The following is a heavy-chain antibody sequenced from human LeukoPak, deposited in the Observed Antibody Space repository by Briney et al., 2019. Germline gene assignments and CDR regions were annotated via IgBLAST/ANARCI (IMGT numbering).Heavy chain of an antibody. CDR3: APEGLKGDCSSTSCRNGKTGSWYGAYYFDY. D-gene: IGHD2-2*01. Sequence: TGGSLRLSCAASGFTFSSYAMSWVRQAPGKGLEWVSAISGSGGSTYYADSVKGRFTISRDNSKNTLYLQMNSLRAEDTAVYYCAPEGLKGDCSSTSCRNGKTGSWYGAYYFDYWGQGTLVTVSS. CDR2: ISGSGGST. J-gene: IGHJ4*02. CDR1: GFTFSSYA. V-gene: IGHV3-23*01.